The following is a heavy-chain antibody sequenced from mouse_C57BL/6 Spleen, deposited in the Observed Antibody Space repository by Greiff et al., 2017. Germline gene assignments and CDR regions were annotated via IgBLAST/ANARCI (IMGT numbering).Heavy chain of an antibody. Sequence: QVQLQQPGAELVKPGASVKLSCKASGYTFTSYWMHWVKQRPGRGLEWIGRIDPNSGGTKYNEKFKSKATLTVDKPSSTAYMQLSSLISKDSAVYYCARSGDYDGYYYAMDYWGQGTSVTVSS. V-gene: IGHV1-72*01. CDR1: GYTFTSYW. D-gene: IGHD1-2*01. CDR3: ARSGDYDGYYYAMDY. CDR2: IDPNSGGT. J-gene: IGHJ4*01.